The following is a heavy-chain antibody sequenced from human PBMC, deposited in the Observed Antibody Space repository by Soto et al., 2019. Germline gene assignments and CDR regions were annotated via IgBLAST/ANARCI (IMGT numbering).Heavy chain of an antibody. V-gene: IGHV4-61*01. CDR1: GDSVSTGSKY. J-gene: IGHJ4*02. D-gene: IGHD3-9*01. CDR3: AKDPSTGSADF. Sequence: PSETLSLTCTVSGDSVSTGSKYWIWSRQPPGKPLEWIAYIYSSGSTNYNPSLKSRVTISRDTSKNQFSLKMNSLRAEDTAIYFCAKDPSTGSADFWGQGTLVTVSS. CDR2: IYSSGST.